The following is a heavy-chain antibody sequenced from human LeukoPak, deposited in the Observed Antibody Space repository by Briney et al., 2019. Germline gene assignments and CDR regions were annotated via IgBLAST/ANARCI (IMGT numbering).Heavy chain of an antibody. CDR2: IKEDGSEK. CDR1: GFTFSRYW. D-gene: IGHD2-15*01. CDR3: AGTRNYCSGGSCGSAWFDP. Sequence: GGSLRLSCAASGFTFSRYWMTWVRQAPGKGLEWVANIKEDGSEKYYVDSVKGRFTISRDNAKNSLYLQMNSLRAEDTAVYYCAGTRNYCSGGSCGSAWFDPWGQGTLVTVSS. J-gene: IGHJ5*02. V-gene: IGHV3-7*01.